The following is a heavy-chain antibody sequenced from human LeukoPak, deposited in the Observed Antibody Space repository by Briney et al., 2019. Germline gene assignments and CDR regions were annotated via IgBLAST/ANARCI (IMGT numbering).Heavy chain of an antibody. CDR2: IKQDGSEK. D-gene: IGHD6-13*01. CDR1: GFIFSSDW. Sequence: PGGSLRLSCAASGFIFSSDWMSWVRQAPGKGLEWVANIKQDGSEKYYVDSVKGRFTISRDNAKNSVYLQMNSLRAEDTAVYYCATKFIVAAGYFEYWGQGTLVTVSS. J-gene: IGHJ4*02. CDR3: ATKFIVAAGYFEY. V-gene: IGHV3-7*01.